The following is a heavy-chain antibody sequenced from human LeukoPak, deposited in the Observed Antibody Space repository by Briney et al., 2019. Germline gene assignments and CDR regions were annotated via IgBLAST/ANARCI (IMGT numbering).Heavy chain of an antibody. V-gene: IGHV1-69*05. CDR3: ARGDIVVLPAGIPHNWFDP. CDR1: GGTFSSYA. Sequence: SVKVSGKASGGTFSSYAISWVRQAPGQGLEWMGGIIPIFGTANYAQKFQGRVTITTDESTSTAYMELSRLRSDDTAVYYCARGDIVVLPAGIPHNWFDPWGQGTLVTVSS. CDR2: IIPIFGTA. J-gene: IGHJ5*02. D-gene: IGHD2-2*02.